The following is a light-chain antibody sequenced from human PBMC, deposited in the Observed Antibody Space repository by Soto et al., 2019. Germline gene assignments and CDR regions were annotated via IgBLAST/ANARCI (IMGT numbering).Light chain of an antibody. Sequence: EIVMTQSPATLSVSPGEIATLSFSASQSVSSNLAWYQQKPGQAPRLIMFRTSTRATGVPARFSGSGSGTEFNMTISSLQSEDFAVYYCQQYNNWPRATFGGGTKVDIK. CDR2: RTS. CDR3: QQYNNWPRAT. CDR1: QSVSSN. J-gene: IGKJ4*01. V-gene: IGKV3-15*01.